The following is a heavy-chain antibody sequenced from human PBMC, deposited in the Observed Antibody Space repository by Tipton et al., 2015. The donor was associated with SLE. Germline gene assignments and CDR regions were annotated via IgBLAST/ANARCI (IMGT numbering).Heavy chain of an antibody. V-gene: IGHV4-34*09. CDR1: GGSFSGYY. CDR3: ARLGDYGDHDAFDI. D-gene: IGHD4-17*01. J-gene: IGHJ3*02. Sequence: TLSLTCAVYGGSFSGYYWSWIRQPPGKGLEWIGEINHSGSTYYNPSLKSRVTISVDTSKNQFSLKLSSVTAADTAVYYCARLGDYGDHDAFDIWGQGTMVTVSS. CDR2: INHSGST.